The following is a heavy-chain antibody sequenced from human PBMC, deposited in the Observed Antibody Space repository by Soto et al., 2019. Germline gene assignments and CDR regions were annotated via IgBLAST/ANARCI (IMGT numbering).Heavy chain of an antibody. J-gene: IGHJ4*02. D-gene: IGHD3-22*01. CDR3: AKELSGVVVVISPLDY. Sequence: ASVKVSCTACGYTFTSYGISWVRQAPGQGLEWMGWISAYNGNTNYAQKFQGRVTITTDTSASTAYMELSSLRAEDTAVYYCAKELSGVVVVISPLDYWGQGTLVTVSS. V-gene: IGHV1-18*01. CDR2: ISAYNGNT. CDR1: GYTFTSYG.